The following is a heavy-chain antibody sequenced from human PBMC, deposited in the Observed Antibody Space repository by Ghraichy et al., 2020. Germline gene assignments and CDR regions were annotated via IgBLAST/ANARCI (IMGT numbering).Heavy chain of an antibody. CDR2: ISSSSSYI. J-gene: IGHJ5*02. D-gene: IGHD3-22*01. CDR1: GFTFSSYS. CDR3: ARDLRVYYYDSSGYYT. V-gene: IGHV3-21*01. Sequence: GESLNISCAASGFTFSSYSMNWVRQAPGKGLEWVSSISSSSSYIYYADSVKGRFTISRDNAKNSLYLQMNSLRAEDTAVYYCARDLRVYYYDSSGYYTWGQGTLVTVSS.